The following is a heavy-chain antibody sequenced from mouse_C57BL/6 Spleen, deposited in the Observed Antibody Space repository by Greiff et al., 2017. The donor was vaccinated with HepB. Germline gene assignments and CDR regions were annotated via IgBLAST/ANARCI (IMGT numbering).Heavy chain of an antibody. CDR3: SRWYGNWYFDV. CDR1: GYTFTSYW. CDR2: IDPSDSYT. J-gene: IGHJ1*03. V-gene: IGHV1-69*01. D-gene: IGHD2-10*02. Sequence: QVQLQQPGAELVMPGASVKLSCKASGYTFTSYWMHWVKQRPGQGLEWIGEIDPSDSYTNYNQKFKGKSTLTVDKSYSTAYMQLSSLTSEDAAVYYCSRWYGNWYFDVWGTGTTVTVSS.